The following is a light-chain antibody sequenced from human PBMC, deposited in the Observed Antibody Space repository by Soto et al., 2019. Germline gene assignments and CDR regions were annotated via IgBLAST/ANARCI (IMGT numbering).Light chain of an antibody. J-gene: IGLJ2*01. CDR1: SSNIGRNT. Sequence: QSVLTQPPSASGTPGQRVTMSCSGGSSNIGRNTVTWYQQLPGTAPTLLIYNNDQRPSGVPDRFSGSKSGTSASLAISGLQSEDEADYYCAAWDDSLSAVVFGGGTKLTVL. CDR3: AAWDDSLSAVV. CDR2: NND. V-gene: IGLV1-44*01.